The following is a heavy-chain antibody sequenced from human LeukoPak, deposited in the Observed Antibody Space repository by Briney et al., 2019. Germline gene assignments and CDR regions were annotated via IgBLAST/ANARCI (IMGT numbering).Heavy chain of an antibody. J-gene: IGHJ6*03. CDR3: AKDRCSNGIGCLYYYMDV. CDR1: RFSFSSYG. V-gene: IGHV3-30*02. CDR2: LQYDRTNV. Sequence: GGSLRLSCAASRFSFSSYGMHWVRQAPGKGLEWVAYLQYDRTNVQYADSARGRFTISRDNSKNILYLQMNSLRAEDTAVYYCAKDRCSNGIGCLYYYMDVWGKGTMVTISS. D-gene: IGHD2-8*01.